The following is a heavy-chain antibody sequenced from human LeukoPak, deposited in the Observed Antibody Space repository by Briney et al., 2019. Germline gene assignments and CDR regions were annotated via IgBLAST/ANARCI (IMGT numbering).Heavy chain of an antibody. V-gene: IGHV3-74*01. CDR3: ARGVSGTGPDI. Sequence: GGSLRLSCAASGFTFSSYWMHWVRQAPGKGLVWFSRIKTDGSSTDYADSVKGRFTISRDNAKNTIYLQMNSLRAEDTAEYYCARGVSGTGPDIWGLGTMVTVSS. J-gene: IGHJ3*02. D-gene: IGHD5/OR15-5a*01. CDR2: IKTDGSST. CDR1: GFTFSSYW.